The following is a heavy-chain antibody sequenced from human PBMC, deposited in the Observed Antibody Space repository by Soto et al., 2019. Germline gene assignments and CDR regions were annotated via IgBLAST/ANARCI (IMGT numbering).Heavy chain of an antibody. J-gene: IGHJ4*02. CDR1: GFTFSSYG. Sequence: GGSLRLSCAASGFTFSSYGMHWVRQAPGKGLEWVAVISYDGSNKYYADSVKGRFTISRDNSKNTLYLQMNSLRAEDTAVYYCAKDRGEYSSSAFDYWGQGT. CDR2: ISYDGSNK. V-gene: IGHV3-30*18. CDR3: AKDRGEYSSSAFDY. D-gene: IGHD6-6*01.